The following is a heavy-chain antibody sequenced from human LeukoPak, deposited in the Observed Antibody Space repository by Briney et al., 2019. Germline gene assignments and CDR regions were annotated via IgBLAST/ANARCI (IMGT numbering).Heavy chain of an antibody. CDR2: IIPIFGTA. D-gene: IGHD3-22*01. J-gene: IGHJ4*02. CDR3: ARGSLTPSYYYDSSGYQFDY. Sequence: GASVKVSCKASGGTFSRYAISWVRQAPGQGLEWMGGIIPIFGTANYAQKFQGRVTITTDESTSTAYMELSSLRSEDTAVYYCARGSLTPSYYYDSSGYQFDYWGQGTLVTVSS. V-gene: IGHV1-69*05. CDR1: GGTFSRYA.